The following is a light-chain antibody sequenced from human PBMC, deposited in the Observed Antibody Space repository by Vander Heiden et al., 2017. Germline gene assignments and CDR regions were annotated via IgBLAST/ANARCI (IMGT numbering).Light chain of an antibody. CDR3: QTWGSGIRV. J-gene: IGLJ3*02. CDR1: GGHTTYA. Sequence: QVVLTQSPSVSASLGASVNLTCTLSGGHTTYAIAWHQKQSEKGPRFLMKVNSDGSHTKGDGIPDRFSGSTSGSERYLTISSLQSDDEADYYCQTWGSGIRVFGGGTKLTVL. V-gene: IGLV4-69*01. CDR2: VNSDGSH.